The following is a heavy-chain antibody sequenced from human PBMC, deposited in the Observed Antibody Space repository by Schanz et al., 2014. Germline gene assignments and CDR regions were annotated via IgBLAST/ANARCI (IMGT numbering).Heavy chain of an antibody. J-gene: IGHJ4*02. CDR1: GFTFSDYY. CDR3: AKVAPAATYLDS. Sequence: QAQLVDSGGGLVKPGGSLRLSCAASGFTFSDYYMTWIRQAPGKGLEWVSDISDSGDSTHYADSVKGRFTISRDNAKNSLFLQMNSLSAEDTAVYYCAKVAPAATYLDSWGLGTLVAVSS. D-gene: IGHD2-2*01. V-gene: IGHV3-11*01. CDR2: ISDSGDST.